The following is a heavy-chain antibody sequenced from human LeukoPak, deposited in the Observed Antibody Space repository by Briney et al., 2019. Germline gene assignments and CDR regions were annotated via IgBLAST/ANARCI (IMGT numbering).Heavy chain of an antibody. Sequence: SVKVSCKASGGTFSSYAFSWVRQAPGQGLEWVGRIIPILGIANYAQKFQGRVTITADKSTSTAYMELSSLRSEDTAVYYCAPSLEEMATTPYYYGMDVWGQGTTVTVSS. CDR2: IIPILGIA. CDR1: GGTFSSYA. V-gene: IGHV1-69*04. CDR3: APSLEEMATTPYYYGMDV. D-gene: IGHD5-24*01. J-gene: IGHJ6*02.